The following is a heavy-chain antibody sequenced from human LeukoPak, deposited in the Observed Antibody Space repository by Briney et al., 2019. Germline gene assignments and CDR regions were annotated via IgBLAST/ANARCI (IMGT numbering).Heavy chain of an antibody. CDR1: RFTLSSYV. V-gene: IGHV3-30*04. CDR3: AKVADEDRIAAAGSEFDY. J-gene: IGHJ4*02. CDR2: ISYDGSNE. Sequence: PGGSLRLSCAASRFTLSSYVMHWVRQAPGKGLEWVAVISYDGSNEYYADSVKGRFTISRDNSKNTLYLQMNSLRAEDTAVYYCAKVADEDRIAAAGSEFDYWGQGTLVTVSS. D-gene: IGHD6-13*01.